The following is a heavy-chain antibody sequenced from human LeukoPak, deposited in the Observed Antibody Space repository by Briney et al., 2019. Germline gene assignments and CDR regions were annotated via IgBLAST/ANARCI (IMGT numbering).Heavy chain of an antibody. J-gene: IGHJ5*02. CDR2: IIPIFGTA. D-gene: IGHD6-13*01. CDR3: ARDPFGAAAGTRWFDP. V-gene: IGHV1-69*13. CDR1: GGTFSSYA. Sequence: SVKVSCKASGGTFSSYAISWVRQAPGQGLEWMGGIIPIFGTANYAQKFQGRVTITADESTSTAYMELSSLRSEDTAVYYCARDPFGAAAGTRWFDPWGQGTLVTVSS.